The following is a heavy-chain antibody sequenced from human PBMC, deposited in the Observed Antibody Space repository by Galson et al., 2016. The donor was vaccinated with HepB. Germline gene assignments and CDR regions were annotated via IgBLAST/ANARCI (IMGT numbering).Heavy chain of an antibody. J-gene: IGHJ4*02. CDR2: INPSGSP. CDR1: RGSFSGYY. V-gene: IGHV4-34*01. Sequence: TLSLTCAVYRGSFSGYYWTWIRQPPGKGLEWIGEINPSGSPNYNPSLKSRVAISVDTCKKQLSLKLSSVTAAGTAVYYCVLGMGGTEFWGQGRLVTVSS. D-gene: IGHD1-26*01. CDR3: VLGMGGTEF.